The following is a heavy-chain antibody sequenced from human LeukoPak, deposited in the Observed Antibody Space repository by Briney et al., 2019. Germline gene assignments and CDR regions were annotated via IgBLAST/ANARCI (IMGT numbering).Heavy chain of an antibody. CDR3: ARSYVLDHFAS. D-gene: IGHD3/OR15-3a*01. CDR2: VAKDEVTK. V-gene: IGHV3-30*02. CDR1: GFVFTTFG. Sequence: GGSVRHSCAASGFVFTTFGMHWVRQAPGGRLEWVAFVAKDEVTKYYADSVKGRFTISRDTSKSTLYLEMNSLRTEDTAVYYCARSYVLDHFASWGQRKPFSVSS. J-gene: IGHJ5*02.